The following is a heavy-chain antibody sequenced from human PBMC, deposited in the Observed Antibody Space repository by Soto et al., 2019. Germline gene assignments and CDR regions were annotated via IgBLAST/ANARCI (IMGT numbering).Heavy chain of an antibody. Sequence: QVQLVESGGGVVQPGRSLRLSCAASGFTFSSYAMHWVRQAPGKGLEWVAVISYDGSNKYYADSVKGRFTISRDNSKNTLYLQMNSLRAEDTAVYYCGRDRYDILTGYGYYYYYGMDVWGKGTTVTVSS. J-gene: IGHJ6*04. V-gene: IGHV3-30-3*01. CDR3: GRDRYDILTGYGYYYYYGMDV. D-gene: IGHD3-9*01. CDR2: ISYDGSNK. CDR1: GFTFSSYA.